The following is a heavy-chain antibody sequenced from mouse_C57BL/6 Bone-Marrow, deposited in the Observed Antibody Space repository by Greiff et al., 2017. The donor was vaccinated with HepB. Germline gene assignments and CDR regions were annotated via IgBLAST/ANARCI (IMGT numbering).Heavy chain of an antibody. CDR1: GYTFTSYW. J-gene: IGHJ2*01. V-gene: IGHV1-50*01. D-gene: IGHD1-1*01. CDR2: IDPSDSYT. CDR3: ARNYGSPYYFDY. Sequence: QVHVKQPGAELVKPGASVKLSCKASGYTFTSYWMQWVKQRPGQGLEWIGEIDPSDSYTNYNQKFKGKSTLTVDKSSSTAYMQLSSLTSEDSAVYYCARNYGSPYYFDYWGQGTTLTVSS.